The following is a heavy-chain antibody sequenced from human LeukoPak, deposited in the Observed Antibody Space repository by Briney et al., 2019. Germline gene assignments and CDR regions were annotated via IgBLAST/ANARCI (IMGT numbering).Heavy chain of an antibody. Sequence: GECLKISCKGSGYRFTNYWIGWVRQMPGKGLEWMGVIYPADSDTRYSPSFQGQVTISADNSMSTSYLQWGSLKASDTAMYYCARAYDSSGYPFDWGQGTLVTVSS. D-gene: IGHD3-22*01. J-gene: IGHJ4*02. CDR1: GYRFTNYW. CDR2: IYPADSDT. CDR3: ARAYDSSGYPFD. V-gene: IGHV5-51*01.